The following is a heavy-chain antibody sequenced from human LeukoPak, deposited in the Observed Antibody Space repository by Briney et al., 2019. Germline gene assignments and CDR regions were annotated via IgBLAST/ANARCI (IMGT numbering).Heavy chain of an antibody. CDR3: ARRGTVTTERFDY. CDR2: IYYSGST. J-gene: IGHJ4*02. Sequence: PSETLSLICTVSGGSISSSSYYWGWIRQPPGKGLEWIGSIYYSGSTYYNPSLKSRVTISVDTSKNQFSLKLSSVTAADTAVYYCARRGTVTTERFDYWGQGALVTVSS. D-gene: IGHD4-11*01. V-gene: IGHV4-39*01. CDR1: GGSISSSSYY.